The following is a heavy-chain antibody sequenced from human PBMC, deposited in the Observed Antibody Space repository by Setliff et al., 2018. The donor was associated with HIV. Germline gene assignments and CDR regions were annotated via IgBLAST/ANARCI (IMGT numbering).Heavy chain of an antibody. Sequence: SETLSLTCAMYGDSFGDFYWNWIRQAPGRGLEWIVELNDRGHINYNPSLKSRVTMSVDTSKNQFSLKLTSVTAADTAVYYCARDFVHLTNYYDSDRYVYWGQGTLVTVSS. CDR1: GDSFGDFY. V-gene: IGHV4-34*01. CDR3: ARDFVHLTNYYDSDRYVY. CDR2: LNDRGHI. J-gene: IGHJ4*02. D-gene: IGHD3-22*01.